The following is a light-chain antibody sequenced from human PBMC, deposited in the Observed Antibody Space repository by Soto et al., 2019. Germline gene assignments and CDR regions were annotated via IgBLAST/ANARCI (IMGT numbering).Light chain of an antibody. CDR1: QSVSSN. Sequence: EIVMTQSPATLSVSPGERATLSCRASQSVSSNLAWYQQKPGQAPRLLIYGASGRATGIPDRFSGSGSGTDFTLTISRLEPEDFAVYYCQQYGSSLTWTFGRGTKV. J-gene: IGKJ1*01. CDR2: GAS. CDR3: QQYGSSLTWT. V-gene: IGKV3-20*01.